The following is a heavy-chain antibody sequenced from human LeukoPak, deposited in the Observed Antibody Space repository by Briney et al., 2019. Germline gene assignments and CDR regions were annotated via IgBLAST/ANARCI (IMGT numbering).Heavy chain of an antibody. CDR2: ISSSSYI. J-gene: IGHJ4*02. D-gene: IGHD2-2*01. Sequence: GGSLRLSCAASRFTFSSYSMNWVRQAPGKGLEWVSSISSSSYIYYADSVKGRFTISRDNAKNSLYLQMNSLRAEDTAVYYCASCSSTSCYFSNFDYWGQGTLVTVSS. CDR3: ASCSSTSCYFSNFDY. CDR1: RFTFSSYS. V-gene: IGHV3-21*01.